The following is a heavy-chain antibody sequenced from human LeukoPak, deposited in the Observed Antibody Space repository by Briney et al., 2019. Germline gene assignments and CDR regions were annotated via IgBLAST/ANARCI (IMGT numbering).Heavy chain of an antibody. CDR1: GFTFSSYA. CDR2: ISYDGSNK. J-gene: IGHJ5*02. Sequence: GGSLRLSCAASGFTFSSYAMHWVRQAPGKGLEWVAVISYDGSNKYYADSVKGRFTISRDNSKNTLYLQMNSLRAEDTAVYYCAREVVVVAARFDPWGQGTLVTVSS. CDR3: AREVVVVAARFDP. D-gene: IGHD2-15*01. V-gene: IGHV3-30-3*01.